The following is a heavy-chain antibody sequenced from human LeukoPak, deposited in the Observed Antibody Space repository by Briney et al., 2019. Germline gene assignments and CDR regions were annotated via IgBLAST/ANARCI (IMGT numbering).Heavy chain of an antibody. J-gene: IGHJ4*02. Sequence: SETLSLTCTVSGGSISSYYWSWIRQPPGKGLEWIGYIYYSGSTNYNPSLKSRVTISVDTSKNQFSLKLSSVTAADTAVYYCAREVYSRGCMDYWGQGTLVTVSS. CDR3: AREVYSRGCMDY. CDR1: GGSISSYY. D-gene: IGHD6-19*01. CDR2: IYYSGST. V-gene: IGHV4-59*12.